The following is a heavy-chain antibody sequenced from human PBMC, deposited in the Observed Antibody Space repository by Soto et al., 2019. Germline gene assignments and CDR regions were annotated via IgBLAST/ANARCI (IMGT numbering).Heavy chain of an antibody. D-gene: IGHD2-15*01. CDR1: GGSISSYY. V-gene: IGHV4-59*01. CDR2: IYYSGST. J-gene: IGHJ6*03. Sequence: SETLSLTCTVSGGSISSYYWSWIRQPPGKGLEWIGYIYYSGSTNYNPSLKSRVTISVDTSKNQFSPKLSSVTAADTAVYYCARGYPKYYYYYMDVWGKGTTVTVSS. CDR3: ARGYPKYYYYYMDV.